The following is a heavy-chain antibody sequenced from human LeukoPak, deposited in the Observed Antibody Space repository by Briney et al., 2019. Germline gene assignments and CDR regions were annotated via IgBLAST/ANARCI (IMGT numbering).Heavy chain of an antibody. CDR1: GGSISSSSYY. Sequence: PSETLSLTCTVSGGSISSSSYYWGWIRQPPGKGLEWIGSIYYSGSTYYNPSLKSRVTISVDTSKNQFSLKLSSVTAADTAVYYCARASVYYDSSGYYEGLRFDPWGQGTLVTVSS. J-gene: IGHJ5*02. CDR2: IYYSGST. D-gene: IGHD3-22*01. V-gene: IGHV4-39*07. CDR3: ARASVYYDSSGYYEGLRFDP.